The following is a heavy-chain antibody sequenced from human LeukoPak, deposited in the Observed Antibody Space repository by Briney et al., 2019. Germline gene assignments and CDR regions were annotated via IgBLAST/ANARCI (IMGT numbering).Heavy chain of an antibody. CDR3: ARHRASPRGGSGYSQGRFDS. J-gene: IGHJ4*02. V-gene: IGHV4-39*01. CDR1: GGSVSSSDYY. Sequence: SETLSLICTVSGGSVSSSDYYWGWIRQPPGKGLEWIGSAYYSGTTYYNPSLKSRLTISVDTSKNQFSLNLSSVTAADTAVYYCARHRASPRGGSGYSQGRFDSWGQGILVTVSS. D-gene: IGHD3-22*01. CDR2: AYYSGTT.